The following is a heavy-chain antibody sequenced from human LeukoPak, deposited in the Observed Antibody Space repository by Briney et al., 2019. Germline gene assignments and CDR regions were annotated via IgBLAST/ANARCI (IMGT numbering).Heavy chain of an antibody. CDR2: INTNTGSP. CDR3: ACYDCGDY. CDR1: GYIFTSYA. V-gene: IGHV7-4-1*02. J-gene: IGHJ4*02. D-gene: IGHD2-2*01. Sequence: ASVTVSCKASGYIFTSYAMNWVRQVPGQGLEWMGWINTNTGSPTYAQAFTGRFVFSLDTSVSTAYLQISSLKTEDTAVYYCACYDCGDYWGQGTLVTVSS.